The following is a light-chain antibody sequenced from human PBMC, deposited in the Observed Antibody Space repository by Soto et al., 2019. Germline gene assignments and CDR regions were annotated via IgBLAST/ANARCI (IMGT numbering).Light chain of an antibody. CDR3: HQANSSPIT. CDR1: QGTSAW. CDR2: AAS. J-gene: IGKJ5*01. Sequence: DIQMTQSPSSVSASVGDRVTITCRASQGTSAWLAWYQQKPGKAPRLLIYAASSLQSGGPSRFSCTVLTTDLTLTITTLQPEDLATYYFHQANSSPITFSQRTRLEIK. V-gene: IGKV1D-12*01.